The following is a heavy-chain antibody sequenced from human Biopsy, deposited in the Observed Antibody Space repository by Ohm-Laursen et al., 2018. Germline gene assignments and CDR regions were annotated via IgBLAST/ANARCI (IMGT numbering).Heavy chain of an antibody. Sequence: SSVTASHNVSAYSFTSYYMHWVRQAPGDGLGWMGLINTSGSTTSYPQIFQGRVTMTRDTSKSTVYMELSSLRSADTAVYFCARNTGWYGDLYYFDYWGQGTLVTVSS. V-gene: IGHV1-46*01. J-gene: IGHJ4*02. D-gene: IGHD6-19*01. CDR3: ARNTGWYGDLYYFDY. CDR1: AYSFTSYY. CDR2: INTSGSTT.